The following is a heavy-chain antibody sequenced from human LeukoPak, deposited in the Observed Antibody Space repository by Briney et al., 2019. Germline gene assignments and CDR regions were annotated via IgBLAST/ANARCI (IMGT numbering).Heavy chain of an antibody. D-gene: IGHD3-3*02. CDR1: VGTVSSSA. J-gene: IGHJ4*02. CDR3: ARDLAPYYFHY. V-gene: IGHV1-69*04. Sequence: GASVKVSCKASVGTVSSSAISWVRQAPGQGLEWMGRIIPILGIANYAQKFQGRVTITADKSTSTAYMDLSSLRSEDTAVYYCARDLAPYYFHYWPQGTLVTVSS. CDR2: IIPILGIA.